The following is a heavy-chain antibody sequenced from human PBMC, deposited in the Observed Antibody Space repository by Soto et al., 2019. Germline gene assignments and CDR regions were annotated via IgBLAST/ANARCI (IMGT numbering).Heavy chain of an antibody. Sequence: QVQLQQWGAGLLKPSETLSLTCAVYGGSFSGYYWSWIRQPPGKGLEWIGEINHSGSTNYNPSLKSRVTISVDTSKNQFSLKLSSVTAADTAVYYCARRGDIGQLGRGVLDYWGQGTLVTVSS. CDR3: ARRGDIGQLGRGVLDY. J-gene: IGHJ4*02. D-gene: IGHD3-10*01. CDR1: GGSFSGYY. CDR2: INHSGST. V-gene: IGHV4-34*01.